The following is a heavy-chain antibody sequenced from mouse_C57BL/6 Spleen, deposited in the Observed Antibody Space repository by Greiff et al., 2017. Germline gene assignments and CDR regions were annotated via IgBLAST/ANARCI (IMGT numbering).Heavy chain of an antibody. V-gene: IGHV3-6*01. CDR3: AIGGPYEGYYRDY. CDR1: GYSITSGYY. J-gene: IGHJ2*01. Sequence: DVQLQESGPGLVKPSQSLSLTCSVTGYSITSGYYWNWIRQFPGNKLECMGYIRYDGSNNYNPSLKNRISIPRDTSKNQFFLKLNSVPTEDKATYYCAIGGPYEGYYRDYWGQGTTLTVSS. CDR2: IRYDGSN. D-gene: IGHD2-3*01.